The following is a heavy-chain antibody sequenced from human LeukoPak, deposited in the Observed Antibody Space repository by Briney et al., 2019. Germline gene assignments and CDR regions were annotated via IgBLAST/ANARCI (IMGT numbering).Heavy chain of an antibody. CDR2: ISSSSSYI. Sequence: GGSLRLSCAASGFTLSSYSMNWVRQAPGKGLEWVSSISSSSSYIYYADSVKGRFTISRDNAKNSLYLQMNSLRAEDTAVYYCARDGSGYCSSTSCYGVGTFDIWGQATMVTVSS. D-gene: IGHD2-2*01. V-gene: IGHV3-21*01. CDR1: GFTLSSYS. CDR3: ARDGSGYCSSTSCYGVGTFDI. J-gene: IGHJ3*02.